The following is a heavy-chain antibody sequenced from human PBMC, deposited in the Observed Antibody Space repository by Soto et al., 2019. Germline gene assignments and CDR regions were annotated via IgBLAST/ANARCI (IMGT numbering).Heavy chain of an antibody. CDR3: PLGYCSSTACYEPFDI. V-gene: IGHV4-39*01. CDR2: IYYSGST. CDR1: GGSINSRDYY. Sequence: PSETLSLTCTVSGGSINSRDYYWGWIRQPPGKGLEWIGNIYYSGSTYYNPSLKSRVTVSVDTSKNQFSLRLSSVTAADTAVYYCPLGYCSSTACYEPFDIWGQGTMVTVSS. D-gene: IGHD2-2*01. J-gene: IGHJ3*02.